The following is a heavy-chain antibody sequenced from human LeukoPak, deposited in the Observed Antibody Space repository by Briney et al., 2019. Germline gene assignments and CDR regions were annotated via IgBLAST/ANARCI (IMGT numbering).Heavy chain of an antibody. Sequence: GGSLRLSCAASGFTFSSYAMSWVRQAPGKGLEWVSVIYSGGSTYYADSVKGRFTISRDNSKNTLYLQMNSLRAEDTAVYYCARDWAYYGSGIDYWGQGTLVTVSS. CDR1: GFTFSSYA. D-gene: IGHD3-10*01. CDR3: ARDWAYYGSGIDY. J-gene: IGHJ4*02. V-gene: IGHV3-66*01. CDR2: IYSGGST.